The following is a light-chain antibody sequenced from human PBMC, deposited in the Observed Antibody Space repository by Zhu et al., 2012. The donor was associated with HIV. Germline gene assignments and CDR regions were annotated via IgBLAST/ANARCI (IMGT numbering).Light chain of an antibody. CDR1: RSVSSF. Sequence: IVLTQSPATLSLSPGERATVSCRASRSVSSFLAWYQQQPGQAPRLLIYDASKRAAGIPPGSVAVGLGQDFTLTISSLEPEDFALYYCQQRVNWPLTFGGRDQGGDQT. V-gene: IGKV3-11*01. J-gene: IGKJ4*01. CDR3: QQRVNWPLT. CDR2: DAS.